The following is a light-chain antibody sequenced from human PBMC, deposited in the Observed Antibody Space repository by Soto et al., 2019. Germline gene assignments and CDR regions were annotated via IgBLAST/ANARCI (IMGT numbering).Light chain of an antibody. CDR2: GAS. Sequence: EIVLTQSPGTLSLSPGERATLSCRASQSVSSSYLAWYQQKPGQAPRLLIYGASSRATGIPDRFSGSGSGTDFTLTISRLEPEDFAVYYCQQYNWTFGQGTKVEIK. V-gene: IGKV3-20*01. CDR1: QSVSSSY. J-gene: IGKJ1*01. CDR3: QQYNWT.